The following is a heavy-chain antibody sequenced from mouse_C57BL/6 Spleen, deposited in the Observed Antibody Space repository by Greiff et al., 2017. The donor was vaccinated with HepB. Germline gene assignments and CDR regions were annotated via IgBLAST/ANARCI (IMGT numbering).Heavy chain of an antibody. V-gene: IGHV1-15*01. CDR3: TRWVVATGFDY. CDR2: IDPETGGT. CDR1: GYTFTDYE. Sequence: QVQLQQSGAELVRPGASVTLSCKASGYTFTDYEMHWVKQTPVHGLEWIGAIDPETGGTAYNQKFKGKAILTADKSSSTAYMELRSLTSEDSAVYCCTRWVVATGFDYWGQGTTLTVSS. J-gene: IGHJ2*01. D-gene: IGHD1-1*01.